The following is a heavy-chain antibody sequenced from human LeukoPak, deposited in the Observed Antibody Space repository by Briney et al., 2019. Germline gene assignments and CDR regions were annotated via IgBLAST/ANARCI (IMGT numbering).Heavy chain of an antibody. CDR1: GYTFSDYY. D-gene: IGHD1-26*01. V-gene: IGHV1-2*02. CDR3: ASEGATSSSFDY. CDR2: INPNSGAT. J-gene: IGHJ4*02. Sequence: ASVKVSCKASGYTFSDYYMHWVRQAPGQGLEWMGWINPNSGATNYAQTSQGRVTMTRDTSISTAYMELSSLRSDDTAVYYCASEGATSSSFDYWGQGTLVTVSS.